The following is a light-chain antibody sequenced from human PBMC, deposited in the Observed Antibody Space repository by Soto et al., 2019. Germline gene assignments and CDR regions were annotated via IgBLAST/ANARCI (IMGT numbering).Light chain of an antibody. J-gene: IGKJ4*01. V-gene: IGKV1-33*01. Sequence: DIQMTQSPSSLSASVGDRVTITCRASQAISNYLNWYQQKPGKAPALLIYEASQLETGVPSRFSGSGSWTDFTFAINSLQPEDSGRYYCQQYDNVPLTFGGGTKVEIK. CDR3: QQYDNVPLT. CDR2: EAS. CDR1: QAISNY.